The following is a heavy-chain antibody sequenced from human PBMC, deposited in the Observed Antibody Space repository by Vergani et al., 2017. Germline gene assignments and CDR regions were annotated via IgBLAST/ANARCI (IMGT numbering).Heavy chain of an antibody. CDR3: AGGPVGYYYYGMDV. CDR1: GGSISSYY. Sequence: QVQLQESGPGLVKPSETLSLTCTVSGGSISSYYWSWIRQPPGKGLEWIGYIYYSGSTNYNPSLKSRVTISVYTSKNQFSLKLSSVTAADTAVYYCAGGPVGYYYYGMDVWGQGTTVTVSS. CDR2: IYYSGST. D-gene: IGHD3-16*01. V-gene: IGHV4-59*08. J-gene: IGHJ6*02.